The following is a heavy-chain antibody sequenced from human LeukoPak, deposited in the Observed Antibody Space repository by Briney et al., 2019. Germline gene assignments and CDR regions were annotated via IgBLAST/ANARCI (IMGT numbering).Heavy chain of an antibody. D-gene: IGHD1-1*01. V-gene: IGHV4-59*12. J-gene: IGHJ6*03. CDR2: IYYSGST. CDR3: ARGAYNWNDRPFFTHYYYYMDV. CDR1: GGSISSYY. Sequence: SETLSLTCTVSGGSISSYYWSWIRQPPGKGLEWIGYIYYSGSTNYNPSLKSRVTISVDTSKNQFSLKLSSVTAADTAVYYCARGAYNWNDRPFFTHYYYYMDVWGKGTTVTVSS.